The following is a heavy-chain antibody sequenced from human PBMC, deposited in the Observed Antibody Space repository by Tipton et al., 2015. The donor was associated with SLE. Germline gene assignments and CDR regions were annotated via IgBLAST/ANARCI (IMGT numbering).Heavy chain of an antibody. J-gene: IGHJ4*02. CDR3: ANALLLRVY. D-gene: IGHD2-15*01. V-gene: IGHV3-30-3*01. Sequence: SLRLSCAASGFTFSSYAMHWVRQAPGKGLEWVAVISYDGSNKYYADSVKGRFTISRDNSKNTLYLQMNSLRAEDTAVYYCANALLLRVYWGQGTLVTVSS. CDR1: GFTFSSYA. CDR2: ISYDGSNK.